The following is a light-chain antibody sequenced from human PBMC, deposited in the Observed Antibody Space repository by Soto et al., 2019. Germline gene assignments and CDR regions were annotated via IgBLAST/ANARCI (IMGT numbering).Light chain of an antibody. Sequence: EIVMTQSPATLSLSPGETATLSCRASQSVNSNLAWYQQQPGQAPRLLISDASTRAAGLPARFSGSGSGTEFTLTINSLQSEDFAVYFCQQYNNWPNTFGQGTKVEI. CDR1: QSVNSN. CDR3: QQYNNWPNT. V-gene: IGKV3-15*01. J-gene: IGKJ1*01. CDR2: DAS.